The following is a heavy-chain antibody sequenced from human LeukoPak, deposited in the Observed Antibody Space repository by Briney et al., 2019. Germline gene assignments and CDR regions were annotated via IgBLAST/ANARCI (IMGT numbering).Heavy chain of an antibody. D-gene: IGHD3-10*01. V-gene: IGHV3-48*01. Sequence: GGSLRLSCAASGFTFSSYSMNWVRQAPGKGLEWVSYISSSSSTIYYADSVKGRFTISRDNAKNSLYLQMNSLRAEDTAVYYCARATYYYGSGSYTYWGQGTLVTVSS. CDR3: ARATYYYGSGSYTY. CDR2: ISSSSSTI. CDR1: GFTFSSYS. J-gene: IGHJ4*02.